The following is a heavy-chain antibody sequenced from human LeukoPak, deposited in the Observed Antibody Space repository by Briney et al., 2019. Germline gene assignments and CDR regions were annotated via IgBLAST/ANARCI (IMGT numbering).Heavy chain of an antibody. Sequence: ASVKVSCTASGYTFTGYYMHWVRQAPGQGLEWMGWINPNSGGTNYAQKFQGRVTMTRDTSISTAYMELSRLRYDDTAVYYCAPSPEVGATRGSFAYWGQGTLVTVSS. D-gene: IGHD1-26*01. CDR3: APSPEVGATRGSFAY. CDR1: GYTFTGYY. V-gene: IGHV1-2*02. CDR2: INPNSGGT. J-gene: IGHJ4*02.